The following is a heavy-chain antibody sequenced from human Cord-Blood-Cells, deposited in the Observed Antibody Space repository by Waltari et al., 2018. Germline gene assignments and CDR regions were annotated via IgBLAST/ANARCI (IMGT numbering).Heavy chain of an antibody. J-gene: IGHJ3*02. Sequence: QVQLVQSGAEVKKPGASVKVSCKVTGYTLTELSMHWVRQALGKGLEWMGGFDDEDGEASDEKKFQGRVTNTEDRSTGTAYMELSSRSSEDTGGYYGATDTNWGSRAWDICGQGTMHSVS. CDR2: FDDEDGEA. CDR1: GYTLTELS. CDR3: ATDTNWGSRAWDI. V-gene: IGHV1-24*01. D-gene: IGHD7-27*01.